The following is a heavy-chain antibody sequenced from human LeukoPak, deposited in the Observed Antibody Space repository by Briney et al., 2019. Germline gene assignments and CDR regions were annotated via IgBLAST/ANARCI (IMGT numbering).Heavy chain of an antibody. CDR3: AREDVVVAAMLYYYYGMDV. J-gene: IGHJ6*02. V-gene: IGHV3-21*01. D-gene: IGHD2-15*01. CDR1: GFTFSSYS. Sequence: GGSLRLSCAASGFTFSSYSMNWVRQAPGKGLEWVSSISSSSSYIYYADPVKGRFTISRDNAKNSLYLQMNSLRAEDTAVYYCAREDVVVAAMLYYYYGMDVWGQGTTVTVSS. CDR2: ISSSSSYI.